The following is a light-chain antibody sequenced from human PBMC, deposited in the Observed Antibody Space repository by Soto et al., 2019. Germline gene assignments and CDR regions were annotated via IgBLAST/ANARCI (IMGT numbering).Light chain of an antibody. CDR1: SSDAGGNKF. Sequence: QSVLTQPPSASGSLGQSVTISCIGSSSDAGGNKFVSWYQQHTDKAPKLIIYAGTRRPAGVPDRFSASQSGNTASLNVSGIQADDEADYFCSSTAGSENLLFGGGTKLTVL. J-gene: IGLJ2*01. CDR3: SSTAGSENLL. V-gene: IGLV2-8*01. CDR2: AGT.